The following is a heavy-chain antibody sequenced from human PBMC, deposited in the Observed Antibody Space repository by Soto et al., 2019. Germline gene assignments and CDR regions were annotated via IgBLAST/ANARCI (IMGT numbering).Heavy chain of an antibody. J-gene: IGHJ6*03. Sequence: SQTLSLTCTVAGGSIISYCWSWIRKTKGKGLEWIGYIYYSGSTNYNPSLKSRVTISVDTSKNQFSLKLSSVTAADTAVYYCARGTYYYGSAFYYYYYMDVWGKGTTVTVSS. CDR3: ARGTYYYGSAFYYYYYMDV. V-gene: IGHV4-59*01. CDR2: IYYSGST. D-gene: IGHD3-10*01. CDR1: GGSIISYC.